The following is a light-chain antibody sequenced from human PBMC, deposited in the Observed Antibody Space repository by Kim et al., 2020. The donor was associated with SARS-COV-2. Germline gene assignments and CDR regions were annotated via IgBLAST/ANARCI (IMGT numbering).Light chain of an antibody. CDR1: NIASKS. CDR2: YDT. J-gene: IGLJ2*01. V-gene: IGLV3-21*04. Sequence: APGETARITCGGDNIASKSVHGYQQRPGQAPVLVIYYDTDRPSGIPERFSGSNSGNTATLTISRVEAGDEADFYCEVWDSGTDHVLFGGGTQLTVL. CDR3: EVWDSGTDHVL.